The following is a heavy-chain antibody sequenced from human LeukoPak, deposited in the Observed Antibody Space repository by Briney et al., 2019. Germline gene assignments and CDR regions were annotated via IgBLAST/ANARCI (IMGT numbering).Heavy chain of an antibody. V-gene: IGHV1-46*01. CDR3: ARGWNCGGDCYFYYYVMDV. Sequence: EASVKLSCKASGYILTNYYMHWVRQAPGQGLEWMGIINPSDGGTSYAQNFQDRVTMTRDTSTSTVYMELSSLRSDDTAVYYCARGWNCGGDCYFYYYVMDVWGQGTTVTVSS. D-gene: IGHD2-21*02. J-gene: IGHJ6*02. CDR1: GYILTNYY. CDR2: INPSDGGT.